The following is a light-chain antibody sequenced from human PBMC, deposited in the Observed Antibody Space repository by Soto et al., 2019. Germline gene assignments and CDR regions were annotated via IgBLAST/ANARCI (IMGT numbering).Light chain of an antibody. J-gene: IGLJ1*01. Sequence: QSVLTQPPSVSGAPGQRVTISCTGSSSNIGAGYDVHWYQQLPGTAPKLLIYGNSNRPSGVPDRFSGSKSGTSASLAITGFQAEDEADYYCQSYDSSLSEVFGTGTKLTVL. V-gene: IGLV1-40*01. CDR1: SSNIGAGYD. CDR2: GNS. CDR3: QSYDSSLSEV.